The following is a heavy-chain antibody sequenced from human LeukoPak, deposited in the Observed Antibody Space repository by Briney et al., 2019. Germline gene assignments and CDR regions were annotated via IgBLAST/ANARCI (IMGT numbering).Heavy chain of an antibody. J-gene: IGHJ4*02. CDR2: ISTYDDNT. D-gene: IGHD3-3*01. V-gene: IGHV1-18*01. CDR1: GYTFTSYD. Sequence: ASVKVSCKASGYTFTSYDISWVRQAPGQGLEWMGWISTYDDNTNYAQKFQGRVTMTRDTSISTAYMELSRLRSDDTAVYYCARGGPNYDFWSGYYTSFDYWGQGTLVTVSS. CDR3: ARGGPNYDFWSGYYTSFDY.